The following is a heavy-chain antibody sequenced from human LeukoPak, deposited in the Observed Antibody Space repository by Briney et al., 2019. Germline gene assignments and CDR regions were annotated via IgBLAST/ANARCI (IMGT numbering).Heavy chain of an antibody. CDR3: ARGGGHSGYDLAFY. J-gene: IGHJ4*02. Sequence: SETLSLTCAVYGGSFSGYYWSWIRQPPGKGLEWIGEINHSGSTNYNPSLKSRVTISVDTSKNQFSLKLSSVTAADTAVYYCARGGGHSGYDLAFYWGQGTLVTVSS. D-gene: IGHD5-12*01. V-gene: IGHV4-34*01. CDR1: GGSFSGYY. CDR2: INHSGST.